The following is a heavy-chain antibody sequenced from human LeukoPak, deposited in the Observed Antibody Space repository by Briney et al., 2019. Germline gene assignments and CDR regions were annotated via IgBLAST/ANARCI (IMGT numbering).Heavy chain of an antibody. Sequence: PSETLSLTCAVYGGSFSGYYWSWTRQPPGKGLEWIGEINHSGSTNYNPSLKSRVTISVDTSKNQFSLKLSSVTAADTAVYYYARGSSSSWYSRFDYWGQGTLVTVSS. V-gene: IGHV4-34*01. CDR2: INHSGST. CDR3: ARGSSSSWYSRFDY. J-gene: IGHJ4*02. D-gene: IGHD6-13*01. CDR1: GGSFSGYY.